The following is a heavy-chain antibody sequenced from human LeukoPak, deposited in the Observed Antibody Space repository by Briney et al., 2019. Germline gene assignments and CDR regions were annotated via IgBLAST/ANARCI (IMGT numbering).Heavy chain of an antibody. CDR1: GFTVSSNY. CDR2: IYSGGST. J-gene: IGHJ4*02. D-gene: IGHD2-2*01. V-gene: IGHV3-66*02. Sequence: GGSLRLSCAASGFTVSSNYMSWVRQAPGKGLEWVSVIYSGGSTYYADSVKGRFTISRDNSKNTLYLQMNSLRAEDTAVYYCARDHRYCSSTSCYVYFDYWGQGTQVTVSS. CDR3: ARDHRYCSSTSCYVYFDY.